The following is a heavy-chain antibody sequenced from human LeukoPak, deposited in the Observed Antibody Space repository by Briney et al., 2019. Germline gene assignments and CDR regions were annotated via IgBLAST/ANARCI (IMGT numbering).Heavy chain of an antibody. J-gene: IGHJ3*02. CDR2: IYYSGST. CDR1: GGSISSYY. CDR3: ARMGHYGSGAFDI. Sequence: SETLSLTCTVSGGSISSYYWSWIRQPPGKGLEGIGYIYYSGSTNYNPSLKSRVTISVDTSKNQFSLKLSSVTAADTAVYYCARMGHYGSGAFDIWGQGTMVTVSS. V-gene: IGHV4-59*01. D-gene: IGHD2-15*01.